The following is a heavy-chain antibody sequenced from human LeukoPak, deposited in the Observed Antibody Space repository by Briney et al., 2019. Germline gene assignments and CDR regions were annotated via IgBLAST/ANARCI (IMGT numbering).Heavy chain of an antibody. CDR3: ARFMAAAGNWFDP. V-gene: IGHV1-69*04. D-gene: IGHD6-13*01. CDR2: IIPILGIA. J-gene: IGHJ5*02. Sequence: VASVKVSCKASGYTFTSYAISWVRQAPGQGLEWMGRIIPILGIANYAQKFQGRVTITADKSTSTAYMELSSLRSEDTAVYYCARFMAAAGNWFDPWGQGTLVTVSS. CDR1: GYTFTSYA.